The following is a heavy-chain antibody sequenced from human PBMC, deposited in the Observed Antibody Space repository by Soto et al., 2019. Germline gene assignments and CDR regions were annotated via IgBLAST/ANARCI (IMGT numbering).Heavy chain of an antibody. D-gene: IGHD1-1*01. Sequence: QVHLVQSGAEVKKPGASVKVSCKASGHTSSTFGVSWVRQAPGQGLEWMGWVNGDNTHTNYAQKFQGRVTMTTDTSTSTASMELRSLRFDDTAVYYCARDIGVTALDCFDPWGQGTLVTVSS. CDR1: GHTSSTFG. CDR3: ARDIGVTALDCFDP. J-gene: IGHJ5*02. CDR2: VNGDNTHT. V-gene: IGHV1-18*01.